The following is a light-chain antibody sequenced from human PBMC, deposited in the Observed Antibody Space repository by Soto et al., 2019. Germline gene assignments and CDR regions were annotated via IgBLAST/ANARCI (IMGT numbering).Light chain of an antibody. J-gene: IGKJ1*01. V-gene: IGKV3D-15*01. Sequence: EIGLTQSPATLSASSGEGITLSCRASQSVKNHLAWYQHKPGQAPRLLFYEASIRATGIPARFSAGGSETEFTLVISSLQSEDAAVYYCQEYKAWPPGTFGQGTKVEIK. CDR3: QEYKAWPPGT. CDR1: QSVKNH. CDR2: EAS.